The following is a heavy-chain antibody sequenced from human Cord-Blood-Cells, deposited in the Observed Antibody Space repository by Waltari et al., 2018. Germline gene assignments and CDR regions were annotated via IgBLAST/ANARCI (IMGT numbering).Heavy chain of an antibody. CDR3: ARGQAAAAALDY. CDR2: INPNRGGT. J-gene: IGHJ4*02. CDR1: GYTFTGYY. Sequence: QVQLVQSGAEVKKPGASVKVSCKASGYTFTGYYMHWVRQAPGQGLEWMGGINPNRGGTNYAQKFQGWFTMTGDTSISTAYMELGRLRSDDTAVYYCARGQAAAAALDYWGQGTLVTVSS. D-gene: IGHD6-13*01. V-gene: IGHV1-2*04.